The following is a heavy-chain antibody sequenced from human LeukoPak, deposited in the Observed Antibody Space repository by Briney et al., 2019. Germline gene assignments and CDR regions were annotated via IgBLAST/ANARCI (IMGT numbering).Heavy chain of an antibody. V-gene: IGHV3-74*01. CDR3: ARDNEYCTGGTCRLDY. D-gene: IGHD2-15*01. CDR1: GFTFSFYW. CDR2: INNDGRST. J-gene: IGHJ4*02. Sequence: GGSLRLSCASSGFTFSFYWMHWVRQAPGKGLVWVSRINNDGRSTSYAGSVKGRFTISRDNAKNTLYLQMNSLRAEDTAEYYCARDNEYCTGGTCRLDYWGQGALVTVSS.